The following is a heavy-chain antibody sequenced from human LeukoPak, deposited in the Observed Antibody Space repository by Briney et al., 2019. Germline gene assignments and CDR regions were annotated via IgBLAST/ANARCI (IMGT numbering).Heavy chain of an antibody. CDR3: AKESHYYDSSGFDY. Sequence: GGSLRLSCAASGFTFSSYAMSWVRQAPGKGLEWVSAISGSGGGTYYADSVKGGFTISRDNSKNTLYLQMNSLRAEDTAVYYCAKESHYYDSSGFDYWGQGTLVTVSS. V-gene: IGHV3-23*01. D-gene: IGHD3-22*01. CDR2: ISGSGGGT. CDR1: GFTFSSYA. J-gene: IGHJ4*02.